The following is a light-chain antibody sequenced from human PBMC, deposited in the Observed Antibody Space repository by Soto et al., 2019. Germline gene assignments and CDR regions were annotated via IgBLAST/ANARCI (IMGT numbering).Light chain of an antibody. CDR2: RTN. V-gene: IGLV1-47*01. J-gene: IGLJ2*01. Sequence: QPVLTQPPSASGTPGQRVTISCSGSSTNIGSNYVYWYQQLPGTAPKLLIYRTNQRPSGVPDRFSGSKSGTSASLAISGLHSEDEADYYCAVWDDSLSGVLFGGGTKLTVL. CDR3: AVWDDSLSGVL. CDR1: STNIGSNY.